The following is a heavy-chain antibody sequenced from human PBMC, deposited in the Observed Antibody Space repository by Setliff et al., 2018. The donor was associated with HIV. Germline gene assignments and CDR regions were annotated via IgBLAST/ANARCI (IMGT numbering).Heavy chain of an antibody. J-gene: IGHJ4*02. CDR2: ISHSGRT. V-gene: IGHV4-34*01. CDR3: ASGEDSGTYGEPYDS. CDR1: VGSFSGYY. Sequence: SETLSLTCAVYVGSFSGYYWSWTRQPPGKGLEWIGEISHSGRTNYNPSLKSRVTISVDTSKNQFSLKLSSVTAADTAVYYCASGEDSGTYGEPYDSWGQGALVTVSS. D-gene: IGHD1-26*01.